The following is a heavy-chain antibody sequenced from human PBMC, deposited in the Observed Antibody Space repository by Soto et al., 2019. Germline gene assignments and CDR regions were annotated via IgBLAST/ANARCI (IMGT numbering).Heavy chain of an antibody. Sequence: QVQLVQSGAEVKKPGASVKVSCKASGYIFANHYIHWVRQAPGQGLEWMGIINPSGGSTNYLQKFQGRVTMTRDTSTSTVYMELSSLRSEDTAVYFCARADYYDGSGFYYDYWGQGTLVTVSS. CDR2: INPSGGST. J-gene: IGHJ4*02. CDR3: ARADYYDGSGFYYDY. CDR1: GYIFANHY. D-gene: IGHD3-22*01. V-gene: IGHV1-46*01.